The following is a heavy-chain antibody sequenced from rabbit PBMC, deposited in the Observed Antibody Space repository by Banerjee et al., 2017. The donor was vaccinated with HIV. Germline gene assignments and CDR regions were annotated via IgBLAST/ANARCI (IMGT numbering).Heavy chain of an antibody. CDR2: IYAGSGGST. CDR3: ARDADYAGYDYFNL. D-gene: IGHD7-1*01. CDR1: GFSFSSYYY. V-gene: IGHV1S40*01. J-gene: IGHJ4*01. Sequence: QSLEESGGDLVKPGASLTLTCTASGFSFSSYYYMCWVRQAPGKGLEWIACIYAGSGGSTYYANWAKGRFTISKTSSTTVTLQLNSLTAADTATYFCARDADYAGYDYFNLWGPGTLVTVS.